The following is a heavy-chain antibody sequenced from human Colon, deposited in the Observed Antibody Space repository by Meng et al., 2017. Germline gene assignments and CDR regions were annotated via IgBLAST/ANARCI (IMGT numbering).Heavy chain of an antibody. CDR2: VSGGGTT. J-gene: IGHJ4*02. D-gene: IGHD3-16*01. V-gene: IGHV3-23*04. CDR3: AKWGGYGDY. Sequence: EVQLVGSGGGLVPPGGSLRLSCAASGFTFSSYTISWVRQALGKGLEWVSAVSGGGTTYYTDSVKGRFTVSRDISKNAVYLQMNSLRAEDTAVYYCAKWGGYGDYWGQGTLVTVSS. CDR1: GFTFSSYT.